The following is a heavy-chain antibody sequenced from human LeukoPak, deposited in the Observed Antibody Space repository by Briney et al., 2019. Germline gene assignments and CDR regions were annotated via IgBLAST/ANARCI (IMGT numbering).Heavy chain of an antibody. D-gene: IGHD6-13*01. CDR2: IYYSGST. CDR1: GGSFSGYY. J-gene: IGHJ5*02. Sequence: SETLSLTCAVYGGSFSGYYWSWIRQPPGKGLEWIGSIYYSGSTYYNPSLKSRVTISVDTSKNQFSLKLSSVTAADTAVYYCARPRLDSSSWNNWFDPWGQGTLVTVSS. CDR3: ARPRLDSSSWNNWFDP. V-gene: IGHV4-34*01.